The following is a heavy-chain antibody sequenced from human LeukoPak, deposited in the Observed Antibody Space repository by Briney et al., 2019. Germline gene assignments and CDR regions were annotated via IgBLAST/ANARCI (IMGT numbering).Heavy chain of an antibody. CDR1: GFTVSSNY. CDR2: IYSGGST. Sequence: GGSLRLSCAASGFTVSSNYMSWVRQAPGKGLEWVSVIYSGGSTYYADSVKGRFTISRDNSKNTLYLQMNSLRAEDTAVYYCARDKPGYSSGLIDYWGQGTLVTVSS. CDR3: ARDKPGYSSGLIDY. J-gene: IGHJ4*02. V-gene: IGHV3-53*01. D-gene: IGHD6-19*01.